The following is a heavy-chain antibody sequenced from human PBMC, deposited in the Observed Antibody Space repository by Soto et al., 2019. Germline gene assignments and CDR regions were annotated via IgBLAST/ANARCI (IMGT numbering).Heavy chain of an antibody. CDR3: AKGGVTTVTHFDY. V-gene: IGHV3-53*04. J-gene: IGHJ4*02. CDR2: IYSGGST. Sequence: GGSMRLSCAASGFTVSSNYMSWVRQAPGKGLEWVSVIYSGGSTYYADSVKGRFTISRHNSKNTLYLQMNSLRAEDTAVYYCAKGGVTTVTHFDYWGQGTLVTVSS. D-gene: IGHD4-17*01. CDR1: GFTVSSNY.